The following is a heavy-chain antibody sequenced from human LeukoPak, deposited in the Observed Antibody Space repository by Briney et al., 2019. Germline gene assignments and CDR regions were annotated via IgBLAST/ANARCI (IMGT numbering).Heavy chain of an antibody. CDR2: INHSGST. D-gene: IGHD3-10*01. CDR3: ARPPRYGSGSYYSYYYMDV. J-gene: IGHJ6*03. V-gene: IGHV4-34*01. CDR1: GGSFSGYY. Sequence: SETLSLTCAVYGGSFSGYYWSWIRQHPGKGLEWIGEINHSGSTNYNPSLKSRVTISVDTSKNQFSLKLSSVTAADTAVYYCARPPRYGSGSYYSYYYMDVWGKGTTVTVSS.